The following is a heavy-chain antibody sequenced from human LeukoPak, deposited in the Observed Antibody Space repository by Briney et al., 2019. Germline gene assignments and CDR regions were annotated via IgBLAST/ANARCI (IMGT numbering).Heavy chain of an antibody. CDR2: IKSKTDGGTT. CDR3: TRGIDFWSGYYSPY. V-gene: IGHV3-15*01. CDR1: GFTFSNAW. J-gene: IGHJ4*02. Sequence: GGSLRLSCAASGFTFSNAWMSWVRQAPGKGLEWVGRIKSKTDGGTTDYAAPVKGRFTISRDDSKNTLYLQMNSLKTEDTAVYYCTRGIDFWSGYYSPYWGQGTLVTVSS. D-gene: IGHD3-3*01.